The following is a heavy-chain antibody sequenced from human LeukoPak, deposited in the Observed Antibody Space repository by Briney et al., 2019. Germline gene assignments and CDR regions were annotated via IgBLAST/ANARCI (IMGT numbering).Heavy chain of an antibody. V-gene: IGHV3-30*02. CDR1: GFTFSSYG. CDR2: IRYDGSNK. CDR3: AKIIAVDHY. D-gene: IGHD6-19*01. J-gene: IGHJ4*02. Sequence: PGVSLRLSGAASGFTFSSYGMHWVRQAPGKGLEWVAFIRYDGSNKYYADSVKGRFTIYSDNSKNTLYLQMNSLRAEDTAVYYCAKIIAVDHYWGQGTLVTVSS.